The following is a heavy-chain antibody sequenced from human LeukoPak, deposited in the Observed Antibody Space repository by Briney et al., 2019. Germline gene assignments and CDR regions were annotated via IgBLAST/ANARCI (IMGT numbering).Heavy chain of an antibody. Sequence: GGSLRLSCAASGFTFSSYGMHWVRQAPGKGLEWVAFIRYDGSNKYYADSVKGRFTISRDNSRNTLYLQMNSLRAEDTAVYYCARGRSWYLGDFDYWGQGTLVTVSS. J-gene: IGHJ4*02. V-gene: IGHV3-30*02. CDR3: ARGRSWYLGDFDY. CDR2: IRYDGSNK. CDR1: GFTFSSYG. D-gene: IGHD6-13*01.